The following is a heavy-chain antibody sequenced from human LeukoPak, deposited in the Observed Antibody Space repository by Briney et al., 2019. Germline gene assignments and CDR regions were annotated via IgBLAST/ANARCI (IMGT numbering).Heavy chain of an antibody. CDR1: GYTFTSCG. Sequence: ASVKVSCKASGYTFTSCGISWVRQAPGQGLEWMGWISAYNGNTNYAQKLQGRVTMTTDTSTSTAYMELRSLRSDGTAVDYWARDSDRWEPTGGWFDPWGQGPLVTVSS. D-gene: IGHD1-26*01. V-gene: IGHV1-18*01. CDR3: ARDSDRWEPTGGWFDP. J-gene: IGHJ5*02. CDR2: ISAYNGNT.